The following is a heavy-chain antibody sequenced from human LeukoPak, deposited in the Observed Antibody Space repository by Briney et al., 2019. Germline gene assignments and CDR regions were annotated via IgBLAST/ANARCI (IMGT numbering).Heavy chain of an antibody. Sequence: GGSLGLSCAASGFTFSTYAMSWVRQAPGKGLEWVSSSAGNTKYADPVKGRFTISRDNSKNILYLQMNSLSAEDTAVYYCAKSWRYYGSSGYYAFDIWGQGTTVTVSS. D-gene: IGHD3-22*01. CDR1: GFTFSTYA. CDR2: SAGNT. CDR3: AKSWRYYGSSGYYAFDI. J-gene: IGHJ3*02. V-gene: IGHV3-23*01.